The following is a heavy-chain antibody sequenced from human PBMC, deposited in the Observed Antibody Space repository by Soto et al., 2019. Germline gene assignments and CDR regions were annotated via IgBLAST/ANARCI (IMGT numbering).Heavy chain of an antibody. J-gene: IGHJ4*02. Sequence: QLQLQESGPGLVKPSETLSLTCTVSGGSISSSSYYWGWIRQPPGKGLEWIGSIYYSGSTYYNPSLKSRVNISVDTSKNQFYLKLSSVNAADTAVYYCARHMAELAEFDYWGQGTLVTVSS. D-gene: IGHD1-1*01. CDR1: GGSISSSSYY. CDR2: IYYSGST. V-gene: IGHV4-39*01. CDR3: ARHMAELAEFDY.